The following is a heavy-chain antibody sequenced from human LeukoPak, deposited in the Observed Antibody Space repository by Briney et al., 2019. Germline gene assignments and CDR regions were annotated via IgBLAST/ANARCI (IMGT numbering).Heavy chain of an antibody. CDR2: ISYDGSNK. V-gene: IGHV3-30*01. CDR1: GFTFSSYA. J-gene: IGHJ4*02. CDR3: ARDNQVLVVPAIFDY. D-gene: IGHD2-21*02. Sequence: PGGSLRLSCAASGFTFSSYAMHWVRQAPGKGLEWVTVISYDGSNKYYADSVKGRFTISRDNSKNTLYLQMNSLRAEDTAVYYCARDNQVLVVPAIFDYWGQGTLVTVSS.